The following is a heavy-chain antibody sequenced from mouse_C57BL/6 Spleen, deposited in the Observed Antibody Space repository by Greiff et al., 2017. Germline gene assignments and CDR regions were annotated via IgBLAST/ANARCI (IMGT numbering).Heavy chain of an antibody. CDR2: INPGSGGT. Sequence: QVQLQQSGAELVRPGTSVTVSCKASGYAFTNYLIEWVKQRPGQGLEWIGVINPGSGGTNYTEKFKGKATLTADKSSSTAYMQLSSLTSEDSAVYFCAAYDYGFAYWGQGTLVTVSA. J-gene: IGHJ3*01. D-gene: IGHD2-4*01. CDR1: GYAFTNYL. CDR3: AAYDYGFAY. V-gene: IGHV1-54*01.